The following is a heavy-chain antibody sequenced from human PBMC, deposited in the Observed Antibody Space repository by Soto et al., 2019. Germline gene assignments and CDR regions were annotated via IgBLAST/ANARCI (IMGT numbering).Heavy chain of an antibody. J-gene: IGHJ4*02. CDR3: ARHNHFTMVRDTVVFDY. CDR1: GGSISSSSYY. CDR2: IYYSGST. Sequence: PSETLSLTCTVSGGSISSSSYYWGWIRQPPGKGLEWIGSIYYSGSTYYNPSLKSRVTISVDTSKNQFSLKLSSVTAADTAVYYCARHNHFTMVRDTVVFDYWGQGTLVTVSS. D-gene: IGHD3-10*01. V-gene: IGHV4-39*01.